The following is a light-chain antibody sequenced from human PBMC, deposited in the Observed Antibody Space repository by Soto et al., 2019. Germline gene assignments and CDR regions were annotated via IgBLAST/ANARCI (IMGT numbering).Light chain of an antibody. V-gene: IGLV2-14*01. Sequence: QSALTQPASVSGSPGQSITISCTGTSSDVGGYKFVSWYQQHPGKAPKLIIYEVSNRPSGASNRFSGSKSGNTASLTISGLQAEDEADYYCSSYTRRSSVLFGGGTKLTVL. CDR1: SSDVGGYKF. CDR2: EVS. CDR3: SSYTRRSSVL. J-gene: IGLJ2*01.